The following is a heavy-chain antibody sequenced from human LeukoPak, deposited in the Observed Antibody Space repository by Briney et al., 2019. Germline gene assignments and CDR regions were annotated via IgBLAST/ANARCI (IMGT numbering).Heavy chain of an antibody. CDR3: ARPEKSGYSPYVFDI. J-gene: IGHJ3*02. V-gene: IGHV3-48*01. D-gene: IGHD3-3*01. CDR1: GFTFSSYS. CDR2: ISPSSTIM. Sequence: GGSLRLSCAASGFTFSSYSMNWVRQAPGKGLEWVSYISPSSTIMYYADSVRGRFTISRDNAKNSLYLQTNSLRAEDTAVYYCARPEKSGYSPYVFDIWGRGTMVTVSS.